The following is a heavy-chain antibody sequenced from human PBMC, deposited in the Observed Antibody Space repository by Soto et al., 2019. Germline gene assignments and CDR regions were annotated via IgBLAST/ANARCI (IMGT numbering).Heavy chain of an antibody. Sequence: GGSLRLSCSASGFTFSSYAMHWVRQAPGKGLEYVSAISSNGGSTYYEDSVKGRFTISRDNSKNTLYLQMSSLRAEDTAVYYCVKCGYSYAPAPLYYFDYWGQGTLVTVSS. D-gene: IGHD5-18*01. CDR2: ISSNGGST. CDR3: VKCGYSYAPAPLYYFDY. J-gene: IGHJ4*02. V-gene: IGHV3-64D*08. CDR1: GFTFSSYA.